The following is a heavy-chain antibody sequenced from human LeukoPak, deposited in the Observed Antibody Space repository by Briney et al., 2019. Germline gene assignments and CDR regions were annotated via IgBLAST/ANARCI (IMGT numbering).Heavy chain of an antibody. D-gene: IGHD3-22*01. Sequence: SETLSLTCDVSGGFISSGTHYWTWIRQPVGKGLEWLGRIFTSGSPTYNSSLESRLTISIDKSKNQFFLKLNSATAADTAVYYCARRWNYKDSFDIWGQGKMVTVSS. CDR1: GGFISSGTHY. CDR3: ARRWNYKDSFDI. J-gene: IGHJ3*02. V-gene: IGHV4-61*02. CDR2: IFTSGSP.